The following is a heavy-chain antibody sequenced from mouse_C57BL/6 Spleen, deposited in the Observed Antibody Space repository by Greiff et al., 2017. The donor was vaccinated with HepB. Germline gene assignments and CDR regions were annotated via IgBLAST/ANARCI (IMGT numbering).Heavy chain of an antibody. CDR2: ISDGGSYT. J-gene: IGHJ2*01. Sequence: EVKVEESGGGLVKPGGSLKLSCAASGFTFSSYAMSWVRQTPEKRLEWVATISDGGSYTYYPDNVKGRFTISRDNAKNNLYLQMSHLKSEDTAMYYCARDTRDYFDYWGQGTTLTVSS. V-gene: IGHV5-4*01. CDR3: ARDTRDYFDY. CDR1: GFTFSSYA.